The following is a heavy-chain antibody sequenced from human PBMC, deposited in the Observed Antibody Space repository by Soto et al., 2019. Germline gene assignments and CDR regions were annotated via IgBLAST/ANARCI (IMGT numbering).Heavy chain of an antibody. D-gene: IGHD2-2*02. V-gene: IGHV1-69*01. CDR1: GGTFSSYA. CDR3: ARIKVPAAIASPRFDY. Sequence: QVQLVQSGAEVKKPGSSVKVSCKASGGTFSSYAISWVRQAPGQGLEWKGGIIPIFGTANYAQKFQGRVTITADESTSTAYMELSSLRSEDTAVYYCARIKVPAAIASPRFDYWGQGTLVTVSS. CDR2: IIPIFGTA. J-gene: IGHJ4*02.